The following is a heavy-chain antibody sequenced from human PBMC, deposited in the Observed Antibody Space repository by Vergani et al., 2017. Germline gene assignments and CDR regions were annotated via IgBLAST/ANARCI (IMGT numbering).Heavy chain of an antibody. V-gene: IGHV1-69*02. CDR3: ARGPYYYDSSGYPTGFDY. Sequence: QVQLVQSGAEVKKPGSSVKVSCKASGGTFSSYTISWVRQAPGQGLEWMGKIIPILGIANYAQKFQGRVTMTTDTSTSTAYMELRSLRSDDTAVYYCARGPYYYDSSGYPTGFDYWGQGTLVTVSS. D-gene: IGHD3-22*01. J-gene: IGHJ4*02. CDR2: IIPILGIA. CDR1: GGTFSSYT.